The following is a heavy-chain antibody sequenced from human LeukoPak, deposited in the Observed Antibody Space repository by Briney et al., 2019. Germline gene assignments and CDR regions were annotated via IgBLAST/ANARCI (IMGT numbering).Heavy chain of an antibody. D-gene: IGHD3-22*01. CDR1: GDSIGSHY. Sequence: PSETLSLTCTVPGDSIGSHYWSWIRQPPGKGLEWIGYIFYVGITNYNPSLKSRVTISVDTSKNQYSLKLNSVTAADTAVYYCARDYYDSRGEAFDIWGQGTMVTVSS. CDR2: IFYVGIT. V-gene: IGHV4-59*11. CDR3: ARDYYDSRGEAFDI. J-gene: IGHJ3*02.